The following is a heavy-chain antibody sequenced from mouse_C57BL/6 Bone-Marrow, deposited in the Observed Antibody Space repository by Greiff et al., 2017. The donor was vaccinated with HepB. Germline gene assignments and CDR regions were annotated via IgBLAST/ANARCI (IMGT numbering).Heavy chain of an antibody. V-gene: IGHV5-4*03. Sequence: EVMLVESGGGLVKPGGSLKLSCAASGFTFSSYAMSWVRQTPEKRLEWVATISDGGSYTYYPDNVKGRFTISRDNAKNNLYLQMSHLKSEDTAMYYCARAEGSSFYYAMDYWGQGTSVTVSS. J-gene: IGHJ4*01. CDR1: GFTFSSYA. CDR2: ISDGGSYT. CDR3: ARAEGSSFYYAMDY.